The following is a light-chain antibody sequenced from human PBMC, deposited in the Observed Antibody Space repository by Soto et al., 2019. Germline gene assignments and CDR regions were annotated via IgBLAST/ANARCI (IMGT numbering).Light chain of an antibody. CDR2: GNS. CDR3: QSYDSSLSGWV. CDR1: SSNIGAGYD. Sequence: QSVLTQTPSVSGAPGQRVTISCTGSSSNIGAGYDVHWYQQLPGSAPKLLIYGNSNRPSGVPDRFSGSKSGTSASLAITGLQAEDEADYYCQSYDSSLSGWVFGGGTQLTV. V-gene: IGLV1-40*01. J-gene: IGLJ3*02.